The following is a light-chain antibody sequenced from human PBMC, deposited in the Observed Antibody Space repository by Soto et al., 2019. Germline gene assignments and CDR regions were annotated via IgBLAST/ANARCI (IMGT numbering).Light chain of an antibody. Sequence: EIVLTQSPGTLSLSPGERATLSCRASQNLRSSLAWYQQKPGQAPRLLIYGASTRATGIPARFSGSGSGTEFTLTISSLQSEDFAVYFCQQYNIWPQTFGQGTKGDIK. V-gene: IGKV3-15*01. CDR3: QQYNIWPQT. CDR1: QNLRSS. CDR2: GAS. J-gene: IGKJ1*01.